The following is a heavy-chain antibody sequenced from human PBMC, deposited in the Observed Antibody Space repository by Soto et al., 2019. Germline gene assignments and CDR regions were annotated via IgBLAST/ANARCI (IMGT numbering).Heavy chain of an antibody. J-gene: IGHJ6*03. CDR3: ARRGSKRAYYYYYMDV. V-gene: IGHV4-34*01. CDR2: INHSGST. CDR1: GGSISSYY. Sequence: SETLSLTCTVSGGSISSYYWRWIRQPPGKGLEWIGEINHSGSTNYNPSLKSRVTISVDTSKNQFSLKLSSVTAADTAVYYCARRGSKRAYYYYYMDVWGKATTVTVSS.